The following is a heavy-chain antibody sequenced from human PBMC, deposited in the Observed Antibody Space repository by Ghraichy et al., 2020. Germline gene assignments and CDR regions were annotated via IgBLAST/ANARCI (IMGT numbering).Heavy chain of an antibody. D-gene: IGHD6-19*01. J-gene: IGHJ4*02. V-gene: IGHV1-8*01. CDR1: GYTLTSYD. CDR3: ARVKYTSGRDF. Sequence: ASVKVSCQANGYTLTSYDINWVRKAAGQGLEWMGWLTPNSGFTGYAQKFQGRVTLTMNTSVKTAYMELSSLTSEDTGIYYCARVKYTSGRDFWIQGTLVTVSA. CDR2: LTPNSGFT.